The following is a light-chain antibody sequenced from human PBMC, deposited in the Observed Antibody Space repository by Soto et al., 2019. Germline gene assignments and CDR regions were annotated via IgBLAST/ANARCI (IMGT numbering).Light chain of an antibody. CDR3: QAWDSSTVV. CDR1: KLGDNY. J-gene: IGLJ2*01. V-gene: IGLV3-1*01. CDR2: QDS. Sequence: SYELTQQPSVSVSPGQTASITCSGDKLGDNYACWYQQKPGQSPVLVIYQDSKRPSGIPERFSGSNSGNTATLTISGTQAMDEADYYCQAWDSSTVVFGGGTKVTVL.